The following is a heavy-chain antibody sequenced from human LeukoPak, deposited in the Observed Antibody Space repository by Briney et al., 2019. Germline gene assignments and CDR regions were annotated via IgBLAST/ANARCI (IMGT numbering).Heavy chain of an antibody. V-gene: IGHV3-30*14. CDR3: TTDPGWLYFQQ. J-gene: IGHJ1*01. D-gene: IGHD2-15*01. CDR1: GFTFNTYT. CDR2: ISFDRSDK. Sequence: GGSLRLSCAASGFTFNTYTLNWVRQAPGKGLEWVAVISFDRSDKYYADSVKGRFTISRDNSKNTLYLQMSGLRAEDTAVYYCTTDPGWLYFQQWGQGTLVTVSS.